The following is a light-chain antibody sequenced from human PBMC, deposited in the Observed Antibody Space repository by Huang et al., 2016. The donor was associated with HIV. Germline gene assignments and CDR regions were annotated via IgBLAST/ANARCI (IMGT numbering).Light chain of an antibody. CDR2: DAS. V-gene: IGKV1-33*01. Sequence: DIQMTQSPSSLSAAVGDRVPITCQSSQDISNYLNWYQQKPGKAPKLLIYDASNWETGVSSRFSGSGSGTDFTFTSSSLQPEDIATYYCQQYDNLPRFTFGPGTKVDIK. J-gene: IGKJ3*01. CDR1: QDISNY. CDR3: QQYDNLPRFT.